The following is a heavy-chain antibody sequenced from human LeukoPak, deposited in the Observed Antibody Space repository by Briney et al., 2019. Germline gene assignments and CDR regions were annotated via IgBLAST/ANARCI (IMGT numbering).Heavy chain of an antibody. CDR3: AKDIGQVGATPMDV. J-gene: IGHJ6*02. V-gene: IGHV3-30*18. CDR2: ISYVGNNE. Sequence: PGGSLRLSCAASGFTFAMHWVRQAPGKGLEWVAGISYVGNNEQYADSVKGRFTISRDNSKNTLYLQMNSLRAEDTALYYCAKDIGQVGATPMDVWGQGTTVTVSS. CDR1: GFTFA. D-gene: IGHD1-26*01.